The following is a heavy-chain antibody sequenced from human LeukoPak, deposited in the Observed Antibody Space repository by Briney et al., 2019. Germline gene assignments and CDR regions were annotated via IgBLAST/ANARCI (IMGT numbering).Heavy chain of an antibody. V-gene: IGHV4-34*01. CDR3: ARGRVDYYDSSGNSAVPTVVDY. Sequence: SETLSLTCAVYGGSFSGYYWSWIRQPPGKGLEWIGEINHSGSTNYNPSLKSRVTISVDTSKNQFSLKRSSVTAADTAVYYCARGRVDYYDSSGNSAVPTVVDYWGQGTLVTVSS. D-gene: IGHD3-22*01. J-gene: IGHJ4*02. CDR1: GGSFSGYY. CDR2: INHSGST.